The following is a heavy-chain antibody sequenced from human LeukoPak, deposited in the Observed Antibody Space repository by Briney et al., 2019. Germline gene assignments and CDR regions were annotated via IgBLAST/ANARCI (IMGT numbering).Heavy chain of an antibody. J-gene: IGHJ1*01. V-gene: IGHV3-23*01. CDR1: GFTFSSYS. CDR2: ITTSGGST. Sequence: GGSLRLSCAASGFTFSSYSMNWVRQAPGKGLEWVSSITTSGGSTSYADSVRGRFTISRDNSKNTLYLQMNSLRAEDTALYYCVCYDNAAEYFHYWGQGTLVTVSS. CDR3: VCYDNAAEYFHY. D-gene: IGHD3-22*01.